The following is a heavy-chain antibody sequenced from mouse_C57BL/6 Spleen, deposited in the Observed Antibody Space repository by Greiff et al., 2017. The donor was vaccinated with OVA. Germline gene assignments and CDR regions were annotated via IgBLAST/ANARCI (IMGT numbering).Heavy chain of an antibody. Sequence: QVQLQQPGAELVKPGASVKMSCKASGYTFTSYWITWVKQRPGQGLEWIGDIYPGSGSTNYNEKFKSKATLTVDTSSSTAYMQLSSLTSEDSAVYYCARPLYYSNYEDYWGQGTTLTVSS. CDR3: ARPLYYSNYEDY. D-gene: IGHD2-5*01. J-gene: IGHJ2*01. V-gene: IGHV1-55*01. CDR1: GYTFTSYW. CDR2: IYPGSGST.